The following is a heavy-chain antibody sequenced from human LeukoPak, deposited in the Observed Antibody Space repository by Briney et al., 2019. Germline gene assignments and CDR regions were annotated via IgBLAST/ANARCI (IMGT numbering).Heavy chain of an antibody. CDR1: GFTFSSYA. Sequence: GGSLRLSCAASGFTFSSYAMTWVRQAPGKGLEWVSTIISGGGHTYYGDSVKGRFSISRDNSKNTLYLRMNSLRAEDTAVYYCAKCRGIQLFYYYMDVWGKGTTVTVSS. CDR2: IISGGGHT. J-gene: IGHJ6*03. CDR3: AKCRGIQLFYYYMDV. V-gene: IGHV3-23*01. D-gene: IGHD5-18*01.